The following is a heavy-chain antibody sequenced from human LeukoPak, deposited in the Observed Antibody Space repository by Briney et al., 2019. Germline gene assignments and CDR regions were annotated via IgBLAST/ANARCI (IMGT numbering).Heavy chain of an antibody. CDR2: INSDGSST. J-gene: IGHJ6*02. CDR1: GFTFSSYW. D-gene: IGHD3-3*01. Sequence: GGSLRLSCAASGFTFSSYWMHWVRQAPGKGLVWVSRINSDGSSTSYADSVKGRFTISRDHAKNTLYLQMNSLRHEDTAVYYCARDRQGITIFGVVIPFYYYGMDVWGQGTTVTVSS. V-gene: IGHV3-74*01. CDR3: ARDRQGITIFGVVIPFYYYGMDV.